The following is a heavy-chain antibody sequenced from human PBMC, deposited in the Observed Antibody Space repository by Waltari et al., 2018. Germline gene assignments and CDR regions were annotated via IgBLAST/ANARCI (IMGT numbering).Heavy chain of an antibody. CDR1: GDSLSSTAW. D-gene: IGHD2-15*01. CDR2: VQASGGT. V-gene: IGHV4-4*02. Sequence: QLQLQQSGPGLVKPSESLSLTCAVSGDSLSSTAWWSWVRQSPGKGLEWLGQVQASGGTTQNPSSAGRVPVSIGTCNNKLSLEVPSETAADTDMYYCARDRGRGIYLDSWGEGILVTVSP. J-gene: IGHJ4*02. CDR3: ARDRGRGIYLDS.